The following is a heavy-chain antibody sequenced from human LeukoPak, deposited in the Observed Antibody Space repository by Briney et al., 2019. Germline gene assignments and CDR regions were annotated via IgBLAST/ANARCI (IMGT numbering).Heavy chain of an antibody. CDR3: ARDPALRYCCDILTGYYICYYMDV. CDR2: INPSGGST. CDR1: GYTFTSYY. Sequence: GASVKVSCKASGYTFTSYYMHWVRQAPGQGLEWMGIINPSGGSTSYAQKFQGRVTMTRDMSTSTVYMELSSLRSEDTAVYYCARDPALRYCCDILTGYYICYYMDVWGKGTTVTVSS. V-gene: IGHV1-46*01. D-gene: IGHD3-9*01. J-gene: IGHJ6*03.